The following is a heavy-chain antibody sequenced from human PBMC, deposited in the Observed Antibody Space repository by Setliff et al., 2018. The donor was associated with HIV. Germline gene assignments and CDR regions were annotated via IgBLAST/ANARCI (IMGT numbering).Heavy chain of an antibody. V-gene: IGHV1-46*01. J-gene: IGHJ6*03. D-gene: IGHD6-19*01. Sequence: ASVKVSCKASGYIFTSYYVHWVRQAPGQGLEWMGIINPSGAITSYAQKFQGRVTMTRDMSTSTVYMELSSLRSEDTAVYYCARGSEYSSVTWERYYYQYMDVWGKGTTVTVSS. CDR1: GYIFTSYY. CDR2: INPSGAIT. CDR3: ARGSEYSSVTWERYYYQYMDV.